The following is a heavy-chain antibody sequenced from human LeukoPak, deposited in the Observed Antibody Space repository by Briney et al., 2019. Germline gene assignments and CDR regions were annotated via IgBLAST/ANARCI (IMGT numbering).Heavy chain of an antibody. V-gene: IGHV1-18*01. J-gene: IGHJ5*02. CDR3: ARVSYDFWSGYPNWFDP. CDR1: GYTFTSYG. Sequence: ASVKVSCKASGYTFTSYGISWVRQAPGQGLEWMGWISAYNGNTNYAQKLQGRVTMTTDTSTSTAYMELRSLRSDDTAVYYCARVSYDFWSGYPNWFDPWGQGTLATVSS. CDR2: ISAYNGNT. D-gene: IGHD3-3*01.